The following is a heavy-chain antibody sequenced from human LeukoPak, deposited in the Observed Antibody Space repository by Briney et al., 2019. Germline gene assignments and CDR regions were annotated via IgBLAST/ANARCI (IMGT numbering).Heavy chain of an antibody. J-gene: IGHJ4*02. CDR2: ISSSSSYI. CDR1: GFTFSSYS. Sequence: GGSLRLSCAASGFTFSSYSMNWVRQAPGKGLEWVSSISSSSSYIYYADSVKGRFTISRDNAKDSLYLQMNSLRAEDTAVYYCAREAVAGEIDYWGQGTLVTVSS. D-gene: IGHD6-19*01. V-gene: IGHV3-21*01. CDR3: AREAVAGEIDY.